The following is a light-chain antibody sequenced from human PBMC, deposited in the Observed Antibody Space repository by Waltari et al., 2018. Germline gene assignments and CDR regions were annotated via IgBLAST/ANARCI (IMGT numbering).Light chain of an antibody. V-gene: IGKV3-11*01. J-gene: IGKJ4*01. CDR1: QSVGTS. CDR3: QQRSIWPPLT. CDR2: DAS. Sequence: EVVLTQSPATLSLSPGERATLYCRASQSVGTSLAWYQQKPGQAPRLLIVDASNRAAGIPGRFSGRGSGTDFTLTITNLETEDFAVYYCQQRSIWPPLTFGGGTHVDVK.